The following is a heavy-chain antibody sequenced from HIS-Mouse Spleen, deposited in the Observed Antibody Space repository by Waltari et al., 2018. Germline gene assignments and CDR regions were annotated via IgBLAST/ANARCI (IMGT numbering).Heavy chain of an antibody. D-gene: IGHD7-27*01. V-gene: IGHV4-34*01. J-gene: IGHJ3*02. CDR2: INHSGRT. CDR1: GGSFSGYY. Sequence: QVQLQQWGAGLLKPSETLSLTCAVYGGSFSGYYWSWIRQPPGKGLEWIGEINHSGRTNYNPSLKSRVTISVDPSKNQFSLKLSSVTAADTAVYYCARAFKTGAVLDAFDIWGQGTMVTVSS. CDR3: ARAFKTGAVLDAFDI.